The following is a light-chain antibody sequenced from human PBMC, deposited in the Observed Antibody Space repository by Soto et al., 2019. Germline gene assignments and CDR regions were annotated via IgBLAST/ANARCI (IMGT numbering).Light chain of an antibody. CDR3: QHYNTWPWT. CDR1: HSVSSS. J-gene: IGKJ1*01. CDR2: GAS. Sequence: EVVMTQSPATLSVSPGERATLSCRASHSVSSSLASYQQKPGQAPSHLITGASTSAASIPARFIGSGSGTEFTLTTSSLQSEDFSVYYCQHYNTWPWTFGQGTKVDIK. V-gene: IGKV3-15*01.